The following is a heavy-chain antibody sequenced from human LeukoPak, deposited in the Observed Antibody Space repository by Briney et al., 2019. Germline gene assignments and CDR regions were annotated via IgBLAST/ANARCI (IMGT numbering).Heavy chain of an antibody. J-gene: IGHJ4*02. Sequence: ASVKVSCKVSGYTLTELSMHWVRQAPGEGLEWMGGFDPEDGETIYAQKFQGRVTMTEDTSTDTAYTELSRLRSDDTAVYYCARDSSAWYSGSYQYYFDYWGQGTLVTVSS. D-gene: IGHD1-26*01. CDR1: GYTLTELS. CDR2: FDPEDGET. CDR3: ARDSSAWYSGSYQYYFDY. V-gene: IGHV1-24*01.